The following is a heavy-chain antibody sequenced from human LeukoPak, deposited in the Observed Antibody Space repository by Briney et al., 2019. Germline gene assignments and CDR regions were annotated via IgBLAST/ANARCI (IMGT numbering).Heavy chain of an antibody. V-gene: IGHV4-30-2*01. D-gene: IGHD5-18*01. CDR2: IYHSRST. CDR1: GGSISSGGYY. CDR3: AREPRFLYSYDY. J-gene: IGHJ4*02. Sequence: SQTLSLTCTVSGGSISSGGYYWSWIRQPPGKGLEWIGYIYHSRSTYYNPSLKSRVTISVDRSKNQFSLKLSSVTAADTAVYYCAREPRFLYSYDYWGQGTLVTVSS.